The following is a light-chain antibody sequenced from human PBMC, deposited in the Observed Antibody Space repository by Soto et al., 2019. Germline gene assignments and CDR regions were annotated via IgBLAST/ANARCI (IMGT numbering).Light chain of an antibody. CDR2: GAS. V-gene: IGKV3-20*01. CDR3: QQYGSSPLIT. Sequence: EIVVTQSPGTLALCPGERATLSCRASQSVSSSYLAWYQQKPGQAPRLLIYGASSRATGIPDRFSGSGSGTDFTLTISRLEPEDFAVYYCQQYGSSPLITFGQGTRLEIK. CDR1: QSVSSSY. J-gene: IGKJ5*01.